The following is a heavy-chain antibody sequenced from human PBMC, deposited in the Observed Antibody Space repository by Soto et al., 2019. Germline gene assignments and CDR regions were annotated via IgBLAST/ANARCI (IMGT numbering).Heavy chain of an antibody. V-gene: IGHV1-69*13. Sequence: SVKVSCKASGGTFSSYAISWVRQAPGQGLEWMGGIIPIFGTANYAQKFQGRVTITADESTSTAYMELSSLRSEDTAVYYCARDRSIAVAGAPEYYYGMDVWGQGTTVTVSS. CDR2: IIPIFGTA. CDR1: GGTFSSYA. D-gene: IGHD6-19*01. CDR3: ARDRSIAVAGAPEYYYGMDV. J-gene: IGHJ6*02.